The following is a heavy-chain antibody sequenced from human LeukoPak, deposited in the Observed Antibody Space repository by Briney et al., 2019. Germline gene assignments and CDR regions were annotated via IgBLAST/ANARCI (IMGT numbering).Heavy chain of an antibody. CDR2: IYSGAST. CDR3: ARGGSSWYADY. Sequence: SQTLSLTCTVSGGSISSDSYYWSWIRQPAGKGLEWIGHIYSGASTKYNPSLKSRVTMSVDTSNDQFSLKVSSVTAADTAVYYCARGGSSWYADYWGQGTLVTVSS. J-gene: IGHJ4*02. V-gene: IGHV4-61*09. CDR1: GGSISSDSYY. D-gene: IGHD6-13*01.